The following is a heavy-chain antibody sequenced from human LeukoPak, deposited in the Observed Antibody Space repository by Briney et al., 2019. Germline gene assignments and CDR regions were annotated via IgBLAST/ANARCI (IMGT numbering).Heavy chain of an antibody. Sequence: SETLSLTCTVSGGSINNYYWSWIRQPPGKGLEWIGYIYYRGSTNYNPSLKSRVTFSVDTSKNQFSLKLNSVTAADTAVYYCARGGDYGDLRYFDYWGQGTLVAVSS. CDR1: GGSINNYY. D-gene: IGHD4-17*01. CDR2: IYYRGST. J-gene: IGHJ4*02. V-gene: IGHV4-59*01. CDR3: ARGGDYGDLRYFDY.